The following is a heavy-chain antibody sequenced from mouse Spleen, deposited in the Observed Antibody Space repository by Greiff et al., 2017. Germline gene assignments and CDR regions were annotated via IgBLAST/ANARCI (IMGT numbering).Heavy chain of an antibody. CDR3: ARLRLRGYYAMDY. CDR2: INPNNGGT. CDR1: GYTFTDYY. J-gene: IGHJ4*01. D-gene: IGHD2-4*01. Sequence: VQLQQSGPELVEPGASVKISCKASGYTFTDYYMNWVKQSHGKSLEWIGDINPNNGGTSYNQKFKGKATLTVDKSSSTAYMELRSLTSEDSAVYYCARLRLRGYYAMDYWGQGTSVTVSS. V-gene: IGHV1-26*01.